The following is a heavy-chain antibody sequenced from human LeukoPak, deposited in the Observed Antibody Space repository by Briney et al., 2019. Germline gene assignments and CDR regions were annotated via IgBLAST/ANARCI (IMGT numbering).Heavy chain of an antibody. D-gene: IGHD2-21*01. V-gene: IGHV1-18*01. CDR3: ARDQNVFLPTYYYYVDV. CDR2: ISAYNGNT. CDR1: GYTFTSYG. Sequence: ASVKVSCKASGYTFTSYGISWVRQAPGQGLEWMGWISAYNGNTNYAQKLQGRVTMTTDTSTSTAYMELRSLRTDDTAVYYCARDQNVFLPTYYYYVDVWGKGTTVTVSS. J-gene: IGHJ6*03.